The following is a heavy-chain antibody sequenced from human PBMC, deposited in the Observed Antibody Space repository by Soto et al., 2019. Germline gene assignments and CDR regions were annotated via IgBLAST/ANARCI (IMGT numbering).Heavy chain of an antibody. CDR1: PFTFSNLP. V-gene: IGHV3-30*04. D-gene: IGHD3-16*01. CDR3: KNGGYAYGTDV. J-gene: IGHJ6*02. CDR2: ISFDGGTT. Sequence: PGGSLRLSCAASPFTFSNLPMHRVRQTPGKGLEWAACISFDGGTTHYVDSVKGRFTISRDNSKNTLYLQMNNLGPEDTAMYYCKNGGYAYGTDVWGQGTTVTVSS.